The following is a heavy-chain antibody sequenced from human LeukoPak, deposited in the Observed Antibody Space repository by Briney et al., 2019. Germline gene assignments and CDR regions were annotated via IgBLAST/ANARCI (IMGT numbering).Heavy chain of an antibody. CDR2: IYSGGST. V-gene: IGHV3-66*01. CDR1: GFTVSSNY. J-gene: IGHJ4*02. D-gene: IGHD3-22*01. Sequence: GGSLRLSCAASGFTVSSNYMSWVRQAPGKGLEWVSVIYSGGSTYYADSVKGRFTISRDNSKNTLYLQMNSLRAEDTAVYYCARVNYYDSSGYYYQIDYWGQGTLVTVSS. CDR3: ARVNYYDSSGYYYQIDY.